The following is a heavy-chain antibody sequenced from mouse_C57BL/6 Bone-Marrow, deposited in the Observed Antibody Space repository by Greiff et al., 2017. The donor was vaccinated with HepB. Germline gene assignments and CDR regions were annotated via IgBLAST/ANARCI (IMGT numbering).Heavy chain of an antibody. CDR3: ASRGDWDDWFAY. J-gene: IGHJ3*01. Sequence: QVQLKQPGAELVKPGASVKLSCKASGYTFTSYLMHWVKQRPGRGLEWIGRIDPNSGGTKYNEKFKSKATLTVDKPSSTAYMQLSSLTSEDSAVYYCASRGDWDDWFAYWGQGTLVTVSA. CDR2: IDPNSGGT. V-gene: IGHV1-72*01. CDR1: GYTFTSYL. D-gene: IGHD4-1*01.